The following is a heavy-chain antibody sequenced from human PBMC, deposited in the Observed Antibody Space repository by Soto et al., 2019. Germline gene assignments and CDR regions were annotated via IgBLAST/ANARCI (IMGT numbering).Heavy chain of an antibody. CDR1: GDSVSSATYY. D-gene: IGHD3-10*01. CDR3: ARVDYYGAGTYLFDY. Sequence: PSETLSLTCTVSGDSVSSATYYWSWIRQPPGKALEWIGSIYYSGSTNYSPSLRSRVTISLETSKSQFSLKLSSVTVADTAVYYCARVDYYGAGTYLFDYWGPGTLVTVSS. V-gene: IGHV4-61*01. CDR2: IYYSGST. J-gene: IGHJ4*02.